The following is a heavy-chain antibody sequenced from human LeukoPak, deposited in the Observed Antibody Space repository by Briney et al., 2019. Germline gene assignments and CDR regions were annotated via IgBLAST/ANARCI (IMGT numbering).Heavy chain of an antibody. Sequence: SETLSLTCAVSGGSISSINWWSWVRQPPGKGLEWIGEVYHSGSTNYNPSLKSRVTISVDKSKNQFSLKLSSVTAADTAVYYCARDRGDYDGSGYYFDYWGQGTLVTVSS. D-gene: IGHD3-22*01. CDR1: GGSISSINW. CDR2: VYHSGST. V-gene: IGHV4-4*02. J-gene: IGHJ4*02. CDR3: ARDRGDYDGSGYYFDY.